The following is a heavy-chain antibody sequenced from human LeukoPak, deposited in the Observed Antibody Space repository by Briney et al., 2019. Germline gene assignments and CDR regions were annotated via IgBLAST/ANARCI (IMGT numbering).Heavy chain of an antibody. CDR3: ARGYSSSWDLFDY. CDR2: IYHSGST. CDR1: GGSISSGTYY. J-gene: IGHJ4*02. D-gene: IGHD6-13*01. V-gene: IGHV4-39*07. Sequence: SETLSLTCTVSGGSISSGTYYWGWIRQPPGKGLEWIGSIYHSGSTYYNPSLKSRVTISVDTSKNQFSLRLSSLTAADTALYYCARGYSSSWDLFDYWGQGTLVTVSS.